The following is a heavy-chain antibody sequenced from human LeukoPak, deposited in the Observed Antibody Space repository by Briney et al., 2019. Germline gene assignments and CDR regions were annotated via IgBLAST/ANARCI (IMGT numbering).Heavy chain of an antibody. CDR2: IKTKTDGGTT. V-gene: IGHV3-15*01. CDR3: TTDRYNY. CDR1: GFTFSSAW. D-gene: IGHD2-2*02. J-gene: IGHJ4*02. Sequence: GGSLRLSCAASGFTFSSAWMIWVRQAPGKGLEWVGRIKTKTDGGTTDYAAPVKGRFAISRDGSINTLYLQMNSLKTDDTAVYYCTTDRYNYWGQGTLVTVSS.